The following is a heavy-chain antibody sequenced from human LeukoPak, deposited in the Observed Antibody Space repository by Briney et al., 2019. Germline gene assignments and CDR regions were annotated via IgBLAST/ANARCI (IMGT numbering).Heavy chain of an antibody. Sequence: SETLSLTYTVSGGSISSGGYYWSWIRQHPGKGLEWIGYIYYSGSTYYNPSLKSRVTISVDTSKNQFSLKLSSVTAADTAVYYCARWSSPTSYFDYWGQGTLVTVSS. CDR3: ARWSSPTSYFDY. J-gene: IGHJ4*02. CDR2: IYYSGST. CDR1: GGSISSGGYY. V-gene: IGHV4-31*03.